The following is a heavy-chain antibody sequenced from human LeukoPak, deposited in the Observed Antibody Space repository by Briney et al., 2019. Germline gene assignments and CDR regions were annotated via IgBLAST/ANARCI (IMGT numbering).Heavy chain of an antibody. J-gene: IGHJ4*02. D-gene: IGHD6-25*01. V-gene: IGHV4-59*08. CDR3: SSNAAEATSRRSFDY. Sequence: PSETLSLTCAVSGVSISTSNWCWILQPPGEGPEWIGYIYYTGSNTYNPSLKSRVTMSVDTSKNQCSLQLSSVTAADTAVYYCSSNAAEATSRRSFDYLGRGTLVTVSS. CDR2: IYYTGSN. CDR1: GVSISTSN.